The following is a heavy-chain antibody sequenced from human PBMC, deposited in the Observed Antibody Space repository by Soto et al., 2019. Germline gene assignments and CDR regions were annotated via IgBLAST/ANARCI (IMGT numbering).Heavy chain of an antibody. J-gene: IGHJ5*02. CDR3: AKEAARPGPCDP. Sequence: PGGSLRLSCEASGFTFSSYPMSWVRQAPGKGLEWISGITGGATNAYYADSVKGRITISRDNSKDTLYLQLNSLKAEDTAVYYCAKEAARPGPCDPWGQGTLVTVS. CDR2: ITGGATNA. D-gene: IGHD6-6*01. V-gene: IGHV3-23*01. CDR1: GFTFSSYP.